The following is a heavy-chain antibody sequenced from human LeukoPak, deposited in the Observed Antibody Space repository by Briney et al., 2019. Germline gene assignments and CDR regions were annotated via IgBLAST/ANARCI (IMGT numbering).Heavy chain of an antibody. V-gene: IGHV3-53*01. Sequence: PGGSLRPSCAASGFTVSSLHMSWVRQTPGKGLEWVSVIYSSGSTYYADSVKGRFTISRDNSKNTLYLQMNSLRAEDTAIYYCARSSSWYGSFDYWGQGTLVTVSS. CDR2: IYSSGST. CDR1: GFTVSSLH. CDR3: ARSSSWYGSFDY. J-gene: IGHJ4*02. D-gene: IGHD6-13*01.